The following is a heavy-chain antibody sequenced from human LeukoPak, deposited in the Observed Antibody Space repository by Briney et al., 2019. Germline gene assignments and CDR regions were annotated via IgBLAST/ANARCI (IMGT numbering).Heavy chain of an antibody. CDR2: IIPIFGTA. CDR1: GGTFSSYA. D-gene: IGHD3-22*01. Sequence: SVKVSCKASGGTFSSYAISWVRQAPGQGLEWMGGIIPIFGTASYAQKFQGRVTMTRDMSTSTVYMELSSLRSEDTAVYYCARWGDSSGYPLDYWGQGTLVTVSS. V-gene: IGHV1-69*05. CDR3: ARWGDSSGYPLDY. J-gene: IGHJ4*02.